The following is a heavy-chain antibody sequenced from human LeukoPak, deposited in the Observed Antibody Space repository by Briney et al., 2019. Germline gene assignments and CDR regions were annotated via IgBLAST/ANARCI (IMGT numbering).Heavy chain of an antibody. J-gene: IGHJ4*02. D-gene: IGHD3-3*01. CDR1: GFTFSSYS. CDR3: ARAGKIRFLEWLSDLYYFDY. V-gene: IGHV3-48*04. Sequence: GGSLRLSCAASGFTFSSYSMNWVRQAPGKGLEWVSYISSSSSTIYYADSVKGRFTISRDNAKNLLYLQMKSLRAEDTAVYYCARAGKIRFLEWLSDLYYFDYWGQGTLVTVSS. CDR2: ISSSSSTI.